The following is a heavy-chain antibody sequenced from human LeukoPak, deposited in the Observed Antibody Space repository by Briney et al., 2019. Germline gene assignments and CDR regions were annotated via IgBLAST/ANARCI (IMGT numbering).Heavy chain of an antibody. V-gene: IGHV4-59*05. D-gene: IGHD6-19*01. CDR2: IYYSGST. Sequence: GSLRLSCAASGFTFSSYSMNWVRQAPGKGLEWIGSIYYSGSTYYNPSPKSRLTISMDTSKNQLSLKLSSVTAADTAVYYSSTTTRGWYGVGDYWGQGTLITVSS. CDR3: STTTRGWYGVGDY. CDR1: GFTFSSYSMN. J-gene: IGHJ4*02.